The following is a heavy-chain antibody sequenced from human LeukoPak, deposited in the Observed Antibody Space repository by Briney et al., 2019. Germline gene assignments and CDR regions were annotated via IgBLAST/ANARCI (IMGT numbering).Heavy chain of an antibody. Sequence: GGSLRLSCAASGFTFTVYSMTWVRQAPGKGLEWISHISAASHGIYYADSVKGRFTVSRDNAKNSVFLLLTSLRPEDTAVYYCARGEWHQDGIGYNRFDNWGQGALVTVSS. V-gene: IGHV3-48*01. D-gene: IGHD3-3*01. CDR3: ARGEWHQDGIGYNRFDN. CDR1: GFTFTVYS. J-gene: IGHJ4*02. CDR2: ISAASHGI.